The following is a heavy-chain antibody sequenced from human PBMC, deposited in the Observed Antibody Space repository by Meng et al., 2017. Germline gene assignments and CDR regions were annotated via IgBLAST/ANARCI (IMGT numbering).Heavy chain of an antibody. V-gene: IGHV4-38-2*02. J-gene: IGHJ5*02. CDR2: IYHSGST. CDR1: GYSISSGYY. Sequence: GSLRLSCAVSGYSISSGYYWGWIRQPPGKGLEWIGSIYHSGSTYYNPSLKSRVTISVDTSKNQFSLKLSSVTAADTAVYYCARDRNYGGKGWFDPWGQGTLVTVSS. CDR3: ARDRNYGGKGWFDP. D-gene: IGHD4-23*01.